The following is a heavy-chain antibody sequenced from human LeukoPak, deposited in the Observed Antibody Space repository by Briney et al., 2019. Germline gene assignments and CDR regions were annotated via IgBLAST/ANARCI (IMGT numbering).Heavy chain of an antibody. V-gene: IGHV4-39*07. CDR1: GGSISSSSYY. CDR2: IYYSGST. D-gene: IGHD3-16*02. CDR3: ARGLMITFGGVIVMDHAFDI. J-gene: IGHJ3*02. Sequence: SETLSLTCTVSGGSISSSSYYWGWVRQPPGKGLEWIGSIYYSGSTYYNPSLKSRVTISVDTSKNQFSLKLSSVTAADTAVYYCARGLMITFGGVIVMDHAFDIWGQGTMVTVSS.